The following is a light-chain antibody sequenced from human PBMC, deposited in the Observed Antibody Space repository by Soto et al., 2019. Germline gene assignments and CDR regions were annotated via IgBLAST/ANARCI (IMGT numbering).Light chain of an antibody. CDR3: QQYNNWPRT. Sequence: EIVMTQSPATLSVSPGERATLSCRASQSVSSNLAWYQQKPDQAPRLLIYGASTRATGIPARFNGSGSGTEFTLTISSLQSEDFAVYYCQQYNNWPRTFGQGTKV. V-gene: IGKV3-15*01. CDR1: QSVSSN. J-gene: IGKJ1*01. CDR2: GAS.